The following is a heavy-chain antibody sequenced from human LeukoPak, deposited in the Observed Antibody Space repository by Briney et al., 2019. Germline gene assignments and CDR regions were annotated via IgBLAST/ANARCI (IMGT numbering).Heavy chain of an antibody. Sequence: GESLKISCKGSGYSFTSYWIGWVRQMPGKGLEWMGIIYPGDSDTRYSPSFQGQVTISADKSISTAYLQWSSLKASDTAMYYCARQSRRNYYDSSGPFDYWGQGTLVTVSS. CDR2: IYPGDSDT. CDR3: ARQSRRNYYDSSGPFDY. J-gene: IGHJ4*02. D-gene: IGHD3-22*01. CDR1: GYSFTSYW. V-gene: IGHV5-51*01.